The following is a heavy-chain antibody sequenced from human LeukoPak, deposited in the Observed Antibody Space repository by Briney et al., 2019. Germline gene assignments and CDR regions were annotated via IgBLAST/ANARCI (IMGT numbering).Heavy chain of an antibody. CDR1: GFTFSSYG. J-gene: IGHJ5*02. V-gene: IGHV3-30*02. CDR2: IRYDGSNK. Sequence: GGSLRLSCAASGFTFSSYGMHWVRQAPGKGLEWVAFIRYDGSNKYYADSVKGRFTISRDNSKNTLYLQMNSLRAEDTAVYYCARGVAAAVYWFDPWGQGTLVTVSS. D-gene: IGHD6-13*01. CDR3: ARGVAAAVYWFDP.